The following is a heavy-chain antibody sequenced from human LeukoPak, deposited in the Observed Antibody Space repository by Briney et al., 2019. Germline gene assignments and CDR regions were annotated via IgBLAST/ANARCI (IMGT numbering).Heavy chain of an antibody. CDR1: GFTFSSSW. D-gene: IGHD4-4*01. CDR3: AKDSYSKGDY. Sequence: PGESLRLSCVASGFTFSSSWMAWVRQAPGKGLQWVANINHDGSVKNYVGSVKGRFAISRDNAQNSFYLQMNSLETDDTAVYYCAKDSYSKGDYWGQGTLVTVSS. CDR2: INHDGSVK. J-gene: IGHJ4*02. V-gene: IGHV3-7*01.